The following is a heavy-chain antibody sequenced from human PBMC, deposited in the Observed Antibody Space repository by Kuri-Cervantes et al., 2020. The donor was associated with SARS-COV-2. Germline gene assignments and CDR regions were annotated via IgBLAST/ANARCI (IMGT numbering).Heavy chain of an antibody. CDR2: IDASGKSR. D-gene: IGHD1-14*01. Sequence: GESLKISCAVSGLTFSSRSMNWVRQAPGMGLEWVSHIDASGKSRYYIDSVQGRFTISRDNAWNSLYLQMNSLTEEDTAVYYCSTTWDHWGQGTLVTVSS. CDR3: STTWDH. V-gene: IGHV3-48*02. CDR1: GLTFSSRS. J-gene: IGHJ4*02.